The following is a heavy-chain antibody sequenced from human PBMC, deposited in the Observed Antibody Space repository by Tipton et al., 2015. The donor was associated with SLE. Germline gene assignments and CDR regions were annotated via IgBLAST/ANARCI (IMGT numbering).Heavy chain of an antibody. J-gene: IGHJ6*02. D-gene: IGHD3-10*01. Sequence: TLSLTCTVSGGSISSSNYFWSWVRQLPGKGLEWISYIHYSGSAFYNPSLKSRVITSVDISKNQFSLKLNSVTAADTAVYYCATSDFYGSGQGLDVWGQGTTVTVSS. CDR3: ATSDFYGSGQGLDV. CDR2: IHYSGSA. CDR1: GGSISSSNYF. V-gene: IGHV4-31*03.